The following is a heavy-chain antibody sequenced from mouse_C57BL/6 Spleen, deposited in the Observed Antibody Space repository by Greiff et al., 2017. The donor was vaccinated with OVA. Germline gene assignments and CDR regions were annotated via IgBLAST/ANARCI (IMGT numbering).Heavy chain of an antibody. V-gene: IGHV1-15*01. CDR2: IDPETGGT. D-gene: IGHD1-1*02. Sequence: VKLMESGAELVRPGASVTLSCKASGYTFTDYEMHWVKQTPVHGLEWIGAIDPETGGTAYNQKFKGKAILTADKSSSTAYMELRSLTSEDSAVYYCTVVCPFAYWGQGTLVTVSA. CDR3: TVVCPFAY. J-gene: IGHJ3*01. CDR1: GYTFTDYE.